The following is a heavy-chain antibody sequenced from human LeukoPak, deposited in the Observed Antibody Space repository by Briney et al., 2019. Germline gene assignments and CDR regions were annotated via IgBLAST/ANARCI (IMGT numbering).Heavy chain of an antibody. D-gene: IGHD3-22*01. J-gene: IGHJ5*02. Sequence: SETLSLTCTVSGGSISSSSYYWGWIRQPPGKGLEWIGSIYYSGSTYYNPSLKSRVTISVDTSKNQFSLKLSSVTAADTAVYYCARQHGYYDSSGYYPYGWFDPWGQGTLVTVSS. V-gene: IGHV4-39*01. CDR1: GGSISSSSYY. CDR2: IYYSGST. CDR3: ARQHGYYDSSGYYPYGWFDP.